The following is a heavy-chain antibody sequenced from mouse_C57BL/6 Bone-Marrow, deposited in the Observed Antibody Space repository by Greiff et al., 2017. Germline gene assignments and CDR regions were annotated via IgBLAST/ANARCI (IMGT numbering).Heavy chain of an antibody. J-gene: IGHJ2*01. CDR2: INPGSGGT. V-gene: IGHV1-54*01. CDR3: ARWGGRGYFDY. D-gene: IGHD3-3*01. Sequence: QVQLQQSGAELVRPGTSVKVSCKASGYAFTNYLIEWVKQRPGQGLEWIGVINPGSGGTNYNEKFKGKAKLTADKSSSTAYMQLSSLTSEDSAVYFCARWGGRGYFDYWGQGTTLTVSS. CDR1: GYAFTNYL.